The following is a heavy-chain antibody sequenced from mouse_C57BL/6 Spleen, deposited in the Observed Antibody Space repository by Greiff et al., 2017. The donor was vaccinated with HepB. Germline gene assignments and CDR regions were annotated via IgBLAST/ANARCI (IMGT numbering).Heavy chain of an antibody. CDR2: INPSSGYT. D-gene: IGHD1-1*01. CDR3: ARDTTVVEGAMDY. CDR1: GYTFTSYW. Sequence: VQLQQSGAELAKPGASVKLSCKASGYTFTSYWMHWVKQRPGQGLEWIGYINPSSGYTKYNQKFKDKATLTAAKSSSTAYMQLSSLTYEDSAVYYCARDTTVVEGAMDYWGQGTSVTVSS. V-gene: IGHV1-7*01. J-gene: IGHJ4*01.